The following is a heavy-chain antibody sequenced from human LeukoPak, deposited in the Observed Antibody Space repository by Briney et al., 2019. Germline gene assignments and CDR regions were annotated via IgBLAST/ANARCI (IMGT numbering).Heavy chain of an antibody. V-gene: IGHV1-2*02. D-gene: IGHD2/OR15-2a*01. CDR1: GYTFTSYY. Sequence: ASVKVSCKASGYTFTSYYIHWVRQAPGQGLEWMGWINPKRGGANYAQKFQGRVTMTRDTSISTAYMELSRLRSDDTAVFYCARGAEFYYFMDVWGKGTTVTISS. CDR3: ARGAEFYYFMDV. CDR2: INPKRGGA. J-gene: IGHJ6*03.